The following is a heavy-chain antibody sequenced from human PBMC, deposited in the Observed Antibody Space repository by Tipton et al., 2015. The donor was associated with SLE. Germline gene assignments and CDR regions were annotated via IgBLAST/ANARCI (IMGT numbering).Heavy chain of an antibody. J-gene: IGHJ4*02. Sequence: TLSLTCAVSGYSIRSGYYWAWIRQTPGKGLEWIGSVSHSGSTYYNPSLRGRITISVDTSKNHFSLKVNSVTATDTAVYYCARVGASISAFDVWGQGTLVTVSS. CDR3: ARVGASISAFDV. CDR2: VSHSGST. V-gene: IGHV4-38-2*01. D-gene: IGHD1-26*01. CDR1: GYSIRSGYY.